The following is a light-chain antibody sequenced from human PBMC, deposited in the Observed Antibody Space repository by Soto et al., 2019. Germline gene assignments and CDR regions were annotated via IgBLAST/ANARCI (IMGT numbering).Light chain of an antibody. CDR1: NSNIGSNT. J-gene: IGLJ1*01. CDR2: SNN. Sequence: QSFLTQPSSASGTPGQTVTISCSGSNSNIGSNTVNWYQQLPGTAPKLLIYSNNQRPSGVPDRFSGSKSGTSASLAISGLQSEDEADYYCAAWDDSLNGYVFGTGTKVTVL. CDR3: AAWDDSLNGYV. V-gene: IGLV1-44*01.